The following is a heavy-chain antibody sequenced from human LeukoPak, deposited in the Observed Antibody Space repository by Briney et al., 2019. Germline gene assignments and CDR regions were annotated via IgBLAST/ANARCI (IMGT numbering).Heavy chain of an antibody. J-gene: IGHJ4*02. CDR3: AKVRNYYDSSGYPLPGY. CDR2: IRYDGSNK. V-gene: IGHV3-30*02. D-gene: IGHD3-22*01. Sequence: GGSLRLSCAASGFTFSSYGMHWVRQAPGKGLEWVAFIRYDGSNKYYADSVKGRFTISRDNSKNTPYLQMNSLRAEDTAVYYCAKVRNYYDSSGYPLPGYWGQGTLVTVSS. CDR1: GFTFSSYG.